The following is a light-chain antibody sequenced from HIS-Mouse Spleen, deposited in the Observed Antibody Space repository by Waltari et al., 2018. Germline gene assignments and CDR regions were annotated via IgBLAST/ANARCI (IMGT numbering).Light chain of an antibody. CDR3: MQALQTPFT. J-gene: IGKJ3*01. CDR1: QSLLHSNGYNY. V-gene: IGKV2-28*01. CDR2: LGS. Sequence: DIVMTQSPLSLPVTPAEPASISRRSSQSLLHSNGYNYLDWYLQKPGQSPQLLIYLGSNRASGVPDRFSGSGSGTDFTLKISRVEAEDVGVYYCMQALQTPFTFGPGTKVDIK.